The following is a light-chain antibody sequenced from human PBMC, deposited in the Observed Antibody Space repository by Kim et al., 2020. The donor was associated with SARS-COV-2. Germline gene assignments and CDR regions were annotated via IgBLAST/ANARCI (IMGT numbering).Light chain of an antibody. CDR2: AAS. J-gene: IGKJ5*01. CDR1: QDIANH. Sequence: ASVGDRVTITCRASQDIANHLVWFQQKAGKAPKSLIYAASSLQSGVPSKFGGSGSGTDFTLTISSLQPKDSATYYCQQYNRYPMTFGQRTRLAIK. V-gene: IGKV1-16*02. CDR3: QQYNRYPMT.